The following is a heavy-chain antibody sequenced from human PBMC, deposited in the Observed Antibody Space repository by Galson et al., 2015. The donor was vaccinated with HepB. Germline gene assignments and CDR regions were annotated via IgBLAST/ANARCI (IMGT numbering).Heavy chain of an antibody. V-gene: IGHV3-33*01. CDR1: GFTFSSYG. J-gene: IGHJ4*02. CDR3: ARGGSGVLSYQLLYWGDFDY. D-gene: IGHD2-2*02. CDR2: IWYDGSNK. Sequence: SLRLSCAASGFTFSSYGMHWVRQAAGKGLEWVAVIWYDGSNKYYADSVKGRFTISRDNSKNTLYLQMNSLRAEDTAVYYCARGGSGVLSYQLLYWGDFDYWGQGTLVTVSS.